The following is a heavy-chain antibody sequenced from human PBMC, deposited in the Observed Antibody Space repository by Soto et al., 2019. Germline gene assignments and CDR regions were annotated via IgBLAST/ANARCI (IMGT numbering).Heavy chain of an antibody. CDR3: ARELTDMVFSYFDY. CDR2: INAGNGNT. Sequence: ASVKVSCKASGYTFTSYAMHWVRQAPGQRLEWMGWINAGNGNTKYSQKFQGRVTITRDTSASTAYMELSSLRSEDTAVYYCARELTDMVFSYFDYWGQGTLVTVSS. D-gene: IGHD5-18*01. V-gene: IGHV1-3*01. J-gene: IGHJ4*02. CDR1: GYTFTSYA.